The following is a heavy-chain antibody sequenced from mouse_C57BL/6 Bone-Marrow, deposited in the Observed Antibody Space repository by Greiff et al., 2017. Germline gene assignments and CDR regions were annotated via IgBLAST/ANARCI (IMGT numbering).Heavy chain of an antibody. D-gene: IGHD1-1*01. CDR3: ARDYYGRSYYAMDY. J-gene: IGHJ4*01. CDR2: ISDGGSYT. CDR1: GFTFSSYA. V-gene: IGHV5-4*01. Sequence: EVKLEESGGGLVQPGGSLKLSCAASGFTFSSYAMSWVRQTPEKRLEWVATISDGGSYTYYPDNVKGRFTISRDNAKNNLYLQMSHLKSEDTAMYYCARDYYGRSYYAMDYWGQGTSVTVSS.